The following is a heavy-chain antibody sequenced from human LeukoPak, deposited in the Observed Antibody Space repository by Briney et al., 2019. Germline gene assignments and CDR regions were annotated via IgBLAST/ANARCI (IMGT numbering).Heavy chain of an antibody. CDR1: GGTFTGHY. CDR2: IYGRDGGT. V-gene: IGHV1-2*02. J-gene: IGHJ4*02. CDR3: ARDAAAAGTAPDY. Sequence: ASVKVSCKASGGTFTGHYFHWVRQAPGQGLEWMGWIYGRDGGTNLAQKFQDRVTMTRDTSITTAYMELSALTSDDTAVYYCARDAAAAGTAPDYWGQGTLVTVSS. D-gene: IGHD6-13*01.